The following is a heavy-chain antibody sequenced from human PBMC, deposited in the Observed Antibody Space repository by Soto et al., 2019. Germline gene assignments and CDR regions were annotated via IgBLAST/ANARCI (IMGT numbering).Heavy chain of an antibody. V-gene: IGHV3-48*02. D-gene: IGHD3-10*01. CDR3: ASCPVRGPYGMHV. Sequence: GGSLRLSCAASGFTFSSYSMNWVRQAPGKGLEWVSYISSSSSTIYYADSVKGRFTISRDNAKNSLYLQMNSLRDEDTAVYYFASCPVRGPYGMHVWGQGTTLTVSS. CDR1: GFTFSSYS. CDR2: ISSSSSTI. J-gene: IGHJ6*02.